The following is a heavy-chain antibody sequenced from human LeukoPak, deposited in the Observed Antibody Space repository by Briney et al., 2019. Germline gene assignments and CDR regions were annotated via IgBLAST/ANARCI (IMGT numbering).Heavy chain of an antibody. V-gene: IGHV3-21*01. CDR1: GFTFSSYS. CDR2: ISSSNSYI. CDR3: ARAVLRYFDLNDY. Sequence: GGSLRLSCAASGFTFSSYSMNWVRQAPGKGLEWVSSISSSNSYIYYADSVKGRFTISRDNAKNSLYLQMNSLRAEDTAVYYCARAVLRYFDLNDYWGQGTLVTVSS. J-gene: IGHJ4*02. D-gene: IGHD3-9*01.